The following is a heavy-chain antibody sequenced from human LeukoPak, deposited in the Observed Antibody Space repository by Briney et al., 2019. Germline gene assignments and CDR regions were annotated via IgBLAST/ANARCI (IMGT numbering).Heavy chain of an antibody. CDR2: INSDGSST. CDR3: ARVGAILRSGPHKPHAFDI. Sequence: GGSLRLSCAASGFTFSSYWMHWVRQAPGKGLLWVSRINSDGSSTSYADSVKGRFTISRDNAKNTLYLQMNSLRAEDTAVYYCARVGAILRSGPHKPHAFDIWGQGTMVTVSS. CDR1: GFTFSSYW. V-gene: IGHV3-74*01. D-gene: IGHD2-21*01. J-gene: IGHJ3*02.